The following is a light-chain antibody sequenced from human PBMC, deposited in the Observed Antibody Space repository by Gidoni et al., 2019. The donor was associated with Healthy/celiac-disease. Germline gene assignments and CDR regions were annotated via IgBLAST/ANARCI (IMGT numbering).Light chain of an antibody. V-gene: IGLV2-23*02. Sequence: QSALTQPASVSASPGQSITISCTGTSSDVGSYNLVSWYQQNPGNAHKLMIYEVSKRPSGVSNRFSGSKSGNTASLTISGLQAEDEADYYCCSYAGSSGGWVFGGVTKMTVL. CDR1: SSDVGSYNL. J-gene: IGLJ3*02. CDR2: EVS. CDR3: CSYAGSSGGWV.